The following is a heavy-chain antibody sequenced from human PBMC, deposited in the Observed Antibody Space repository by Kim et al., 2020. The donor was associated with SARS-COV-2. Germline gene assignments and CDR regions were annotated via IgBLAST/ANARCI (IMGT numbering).Heavy chain of an antibody. Sequence: KRRVTISVDTSKNQFSLKLSSVTAADTAVYYCARVGSIAAAGTPRRQFDYWGQGTLVTVSS. D-gene: IGHD6-13*01. CDR3: ARVGSIAAAGTPRRQFDY. J-gene: IGHJ4*02. V-gene: IGHV4-34*01.